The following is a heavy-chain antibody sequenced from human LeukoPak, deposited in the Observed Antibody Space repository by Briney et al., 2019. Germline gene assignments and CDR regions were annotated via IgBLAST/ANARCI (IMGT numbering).Heavy chain of an antibody. CDR1: GGTFSSYA. D-gene: IGHD6-13*01. CDR3: ARERMGPYSSSWYGAFDI. J-gene: IGHJ3*02. Sequence: SVKVSCKASGGTFSSYAISWVRQAPGQGLEWMGRIIPIFGTANYAQKFQGRVTMTTDTSTSTAYMELRSLRSDDTAVYYCARERMGPYSSSWYGAFDIWGQGTMVTVSS. V-gene: IGHV1-69*05. CDR2: IIPIFGTA.